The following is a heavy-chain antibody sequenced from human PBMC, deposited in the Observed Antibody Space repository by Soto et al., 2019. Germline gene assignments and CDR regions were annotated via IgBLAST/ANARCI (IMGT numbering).Heavy chain of an antibody. V-gene: IGHV3-21*01. Sequence: PGGSLRLSCAASGFTLSSYSMNWVRQAPGKGLEWVSCISSTGSHIFYADSVRGRFTISRDNAKNSLNLHMNSLRAEDTAVYYCARDYGGDFWRRINGMDVWGQGTTVTVSS. CDR2: ISSTGSHI. CDR1: GFTLSSYS. CDR3: ARDYGGDFWRRINGMDV. J-gene: IGHJ6*02. D-gene: IGHD3-3*01.